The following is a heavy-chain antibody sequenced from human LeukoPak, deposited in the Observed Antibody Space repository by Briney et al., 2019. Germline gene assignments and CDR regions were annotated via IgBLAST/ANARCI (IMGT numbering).Heavy chain of an antibody. D-gene: IGHD3-3*01. CDR1: GFTFSSYS. CDR2: ISSSSSTI. V-gene: IGHV3-48*04. CDR3: ARSFGVVNYYMDV. J-gene: IGHJ6*03. Sequence: PGGSLRLSCAASGFTFSSYSMNWVRQAPGKGLEWVSYISSSSSTIYYADSVKGRFTISRDNAKNSLYLQMNSLRAEDTAVYYCARSFGVVNYYMDVWGKGTTVTVSS.